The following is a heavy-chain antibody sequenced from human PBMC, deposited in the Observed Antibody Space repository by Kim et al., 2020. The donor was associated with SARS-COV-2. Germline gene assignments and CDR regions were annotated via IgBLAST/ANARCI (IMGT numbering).Heavy chain of an antibody. J-gene: IGHJ4*02. CDR1: GGSISSYY. CDR3: ARHEASYSASWPTFDY. CDR2: IYYSGST. Sequence: SETLSLTCTVSGGSISSYYWSWIRQPPGKGLECIGHIYYSGSTNYSPSLKSRVTISVDTSKNQFSLKLSSVTAADTAVYYCARHEASYSASWPTFDYWGQGTLVTVSS. V-gene: IGHV4-59*08. D-gene: IGHD2-2*01.